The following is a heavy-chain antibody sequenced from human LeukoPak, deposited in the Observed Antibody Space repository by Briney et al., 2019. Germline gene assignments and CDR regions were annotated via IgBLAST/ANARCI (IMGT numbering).Heavy chain of an antibody. CDR1: GDSISRYY. V-gene: IGHV4-59*01. CDR2: IYYTGTT. D-gene: IGHD6-13*01. J-gene: IGHJ4*02. Sequence: SETLSLTCTVSGDSISRYYWSWIRQPPGKGLEWIGYIYYTGTTNYNPSLKSRVTISVDTSKNQFSLKLSSVTAADTAVYYCARGGSSATPDFDYWGQGTLVTVSS. CDR3: ARGGSSATPDFDY.